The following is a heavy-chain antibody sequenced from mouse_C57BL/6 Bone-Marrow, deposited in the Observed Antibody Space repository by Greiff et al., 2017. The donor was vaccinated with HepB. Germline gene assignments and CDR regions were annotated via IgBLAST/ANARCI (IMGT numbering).Heavy chain of an antibody. CDR3: ARHEDYGFDY. J-gene: IGHJ2*01. Sequence: VKLKESGPGLVAPSQSLSITCTVSGFSLTSYGLHWVRQPPGKGLEWLVVIWSDGSTTYNSALKSRLSISKNNSKSQVFLKMNSLQTDDTAMYYCARHEDYGFDYWGQGTTLTVSS. V-gene: IGHV2-6-1*01. D-gene: IGHD1-1*01. CDR2: IWSDGST. CDR1: GFSLTSYG.